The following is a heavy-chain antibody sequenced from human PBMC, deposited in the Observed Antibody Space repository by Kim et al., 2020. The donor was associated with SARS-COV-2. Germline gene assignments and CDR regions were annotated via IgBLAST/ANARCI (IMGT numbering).Heavy chain of an antibody. CDR2: IYYSGST. Sequence: SETLSLTCTVSGGSVSSGSYYWSWIRQPPGKGLEWIGYIYYSGSTNYNPSLKSRVTISVDTSKNQFSLKLSSVTAADTAVYYCARVLRYFDWLLPIVYYFDYWGQETLVTVSS. V-gene: IGHV4-61*01. CDR3: ARVLRYFDWLLPIVYYFDY. CDR1: GGSVSSGSYY. D-gene: IGHD3-9*01. J-gene: IGHJ4*02.